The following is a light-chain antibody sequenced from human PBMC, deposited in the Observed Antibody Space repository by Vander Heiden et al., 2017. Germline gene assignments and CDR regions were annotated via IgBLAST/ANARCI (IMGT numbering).Light chain of an antibody. J-gene: IGKJ5*01. CDR3: QQYYNCPLT. Sequence: IVMTQSPATLSVCPGERATVACRASQSVSRNLAWYQQQPGLAPRLLIYGASTRATGIPASFSGSGSGTEFTLTISSLQSEDFVVYYCQQYYNCPLTFGQGTRMEIK. CDR2: GAS. CDR1: QSVSRN. V-gene: IGKV3-15*01.